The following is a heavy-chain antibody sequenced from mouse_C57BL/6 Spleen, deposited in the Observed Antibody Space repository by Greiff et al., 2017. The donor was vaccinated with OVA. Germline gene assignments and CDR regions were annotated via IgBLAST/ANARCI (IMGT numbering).Heavy chain of an antibody. J-gene: IGHJ4*01. D-gene: IGHD2-4*01. CDR1: GYTFTSYW. CDR2: IDPNSGGT. Sequence: QVQLQQPGAELVKPGASVKLSCKASGYTFTSYWRHWVKQRPGRGLEWIGRIDPNSGGTKYNEKFKSKATLTVDKPSSTAYMQLSSLTSEDSAVYDCARWGYDYGDYYAMDYWGQGTSVTVSS. V-gene: IGHV1-72*01. CDR3: ARWGYDYGDYYAMDY.